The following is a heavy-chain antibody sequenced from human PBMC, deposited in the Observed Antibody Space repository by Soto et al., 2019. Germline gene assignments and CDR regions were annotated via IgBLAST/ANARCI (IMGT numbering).Heavy chain of an antibody. D-gene: IGHD3-22*01. CDR1: GYTFTSYG. CDR3: ARDRHYYDSSSYYSASNWFDP. Sequence: ASVKVSCKASGYTFTSYGISWVRQAPGQGLEWMGWISAYNGNTNYAQKLQGRVTMTTDTSTSTAYMELRSLRSDDTAVYYCARDRHYYDSSSYYSASNWFDPWGQGTLVTVPQ. J-gene: IGHJ5*02. V-gene: IGHV1-18*01. CDR2: ISAYNGNT.